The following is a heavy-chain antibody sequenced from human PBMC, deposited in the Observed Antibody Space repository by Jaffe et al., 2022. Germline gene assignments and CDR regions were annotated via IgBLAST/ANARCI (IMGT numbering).Heavy chain of an antibody. CDR3: ATSTTGRLLHNYMDV. D-gene: IGHD1-1*01. Sequence: EVQLLESGGGLVQPGGSLRLSCAGSGFTFSTYSMSWVRQAPGKGLEWVSAMSPGGSTIYYADSVKGRFTISRDNSKNTLYLQVNSLRPEDTAVYYCATSTTGRLLHNYMDVWGKGTTVTVSS. CDR2: MSPGGSTI. V-gene: IGHV3-23*01. J-gene: IGHJ6*03. CDR1: GFTFSTYS.